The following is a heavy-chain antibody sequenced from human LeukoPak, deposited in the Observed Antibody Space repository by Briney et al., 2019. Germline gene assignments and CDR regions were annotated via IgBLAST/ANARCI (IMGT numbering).Heavy chain of an antibody. CDR1: GFTFDDYD. J-gene: IGHJ4*02. V-gene: IGHV3-23*01. CDR2: ISGSGGST. Sequence: GGSLRLSCAASGFTFDDYDMSWVRQVPGKGLEWVSAISGSGGSTYYADPVKGRFTISRDNSKNTLYLQMNSLRAEDTAVYYCAKGLLPLPYYFDYWGQGTLVTVSS. CDR3: AKGLLPLPYYFDY.